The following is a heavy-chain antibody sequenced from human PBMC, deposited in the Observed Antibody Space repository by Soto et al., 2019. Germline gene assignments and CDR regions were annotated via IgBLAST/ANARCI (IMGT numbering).Heavy chain of an antibody. CDR1: GGTFSSYA. V-gene: IGHV1-69*12. CDR2: IIPIFDTT. Sequence: QVQLVQSGAEVKKPGSSVKVSCKASGGTFSSYAISWVRQAPGQGLEWMGGIIPIFDTTNYAQKFQGRVTITADESTSTAYMELSSLRSEDTAVYYCARVRVRFLEWIGSEGGGQGTRVTVSS. D-gene: IGHD3-3*01. CDR3: ARVRVRFLEWIGSEG. J-gene: IGHJ4*02.